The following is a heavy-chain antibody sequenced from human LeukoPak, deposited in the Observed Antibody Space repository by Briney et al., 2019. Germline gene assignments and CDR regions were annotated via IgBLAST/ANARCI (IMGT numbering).Heavy chain of an antibody. D-gene: IGHD6-13*01. CDR2: IYSSGST. J-gene: IGHJ5*02. Sequence: SETLSLTCTASGXSMSGYYWTWIRQPPGKGLEWIGCIYSSGSTSYKPSLKSRITISLDTSKNQFSLNLSSVTAADTAVYYCVRGKAAAGAIWFDPWGQGTLVTVSS. V-gene: IGHV4-59*01. CDR1: GXSMSGYY. CDR3: VRGKAAAGAIWFDP.